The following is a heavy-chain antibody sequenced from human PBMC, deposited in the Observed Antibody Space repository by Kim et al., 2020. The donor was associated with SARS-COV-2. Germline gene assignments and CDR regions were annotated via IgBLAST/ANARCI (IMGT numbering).Heavy chain of an antibody. D-gene: IGHD2-15*01. J-gene: IGHJ5*02. CDR2: IYYSGST. CDR3: ARQGYCSGGSCFDWFDP. CDR1: GGSISSSSYY. V-gene: IGHV4-39*01. Sequence: SETLSLTCTVSGGSISSSSYYWGWIRQPPGKGLEWIGSIYYSGSTYYNPSLKSRVTISVDTSKNKFSLKLSSVTAADTAVYYCARQGYCSGGSCFDWFDPWGQGTLVTVSS.